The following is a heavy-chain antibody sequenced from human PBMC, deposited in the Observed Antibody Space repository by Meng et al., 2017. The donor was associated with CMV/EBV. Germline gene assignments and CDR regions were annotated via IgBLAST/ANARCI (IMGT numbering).Heavy chain of an antibody. CDR3: VRVRRATAYYGMDV. D-gene: IGHD5-24*01. J-gene: IGHJ6*02. Sequence: ASVKVSCKASGYTFTSYDINWVRQATGQGLEWMGWMNPNSGNTGYAQKFQGRVTMTRNTSISTAYMELSSLRSEDTAVYYCVRVRRATAYYGMDVWGQGTTVTVSS. V-gene: IGHV1-8*01. CDR2: MNPNSGNT. CDR1: GYTFTSYD.